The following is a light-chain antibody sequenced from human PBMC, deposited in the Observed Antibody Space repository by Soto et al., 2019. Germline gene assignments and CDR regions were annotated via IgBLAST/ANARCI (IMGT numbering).Light chain of an antibody. CDR2: KAS. J-gene: IGKJ1*01. Sequence: DIQMTQSPSTLSASVGDRVTITCRASQTITTSLAWYQQKPGKAPKLLIYKASSLESGVPSRFSGSESGTDFTLTISSLQPDDVATYDCQQYDSYSLRTFGQGTRVES. V-gene: IGKV1-5*03. CDR1: QTITTS. CDR3: QQYDSYSLRT.